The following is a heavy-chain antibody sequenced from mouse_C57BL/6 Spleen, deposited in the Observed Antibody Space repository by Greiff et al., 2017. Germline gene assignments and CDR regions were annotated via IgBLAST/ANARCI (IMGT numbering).Heavy chain of an antibody. CDR2: IWRGGST. V-gene: IGHV2-2*01. CDR1: GFSLTSYG. CDR3: ARNYFDYGFAY. D-gene: IGHD2-4*01. Sequence: VQLQQSGPGLVQPSQSLSITCTVSGFSLTSYGVHWVRQSPGKGLAWLGVIWRGGSTDYNAAFISRLSISKDNSKSQVFFKMNSLQADDTAIYYCARNYFDYGFAYWGQGTLVTVAA. J-gene: IGHJ3*01.